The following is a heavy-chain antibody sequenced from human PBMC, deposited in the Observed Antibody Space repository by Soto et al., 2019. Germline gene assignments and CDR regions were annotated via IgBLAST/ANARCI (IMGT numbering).Heavy chain of an antibody. CDR2: IYHSGST. J-gene: IGHJ6*02. CDR3: ARDRIVVVPAAIYYYYYGMDV. D-gene: IGHD2-2*01. CDR1: GSSISSGYY. Sequence: PSETLSLTCAVSGSSISSGYYWSWIRQPPGKGLEWIGSIYHSGSTYYNPSLKSRVTISVDTSKNQFSLKLSSVTAADTAVYYCARDRIVVVPAAIYYYYYGMDVWGQGTTVTVAS. V-gene: IGHV4-38-2*02.